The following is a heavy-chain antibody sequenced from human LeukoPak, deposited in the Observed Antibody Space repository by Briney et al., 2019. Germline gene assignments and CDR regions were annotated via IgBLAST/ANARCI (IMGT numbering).Heavy chain of an antibody. Sequence: GGSLRLSCAASGFTFSSYAMHWVRQAPGKGLEGVAVISYDGSNKYYADSVKGRFTISRDNSKNSLHLQMNSLRAEDTAVYYCARTRFYYWGQGALVTVSS. CDR2: ISYDGSNK. V-gene: IGHV3-30-3*01. CDR1: GFTFSSYA. CDR3: ARTRFYY. J-gene: IGHJ4*02.